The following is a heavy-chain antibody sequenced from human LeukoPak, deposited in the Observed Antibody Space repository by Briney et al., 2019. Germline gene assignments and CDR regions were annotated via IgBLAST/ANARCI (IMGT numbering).Heavy chain of an antibody. CDR2: IYTSGST. Sequence: SETLSLTCTVSGGSISSYYWSWIRQPAGKGLEWIGRIYTSGSTNYNPSLKSRVTMPVDTSKNQFSLKLSSVTAEDTAVYYCASPKAAAGDFWGQGTLVTVSS. J-gene: IGHJ4*02. CDR3: ASPKAAAGDF. CDR1: GGSISSYY. D-gene: IGHD6-13*01. V-gene: IGHV4-4*07.